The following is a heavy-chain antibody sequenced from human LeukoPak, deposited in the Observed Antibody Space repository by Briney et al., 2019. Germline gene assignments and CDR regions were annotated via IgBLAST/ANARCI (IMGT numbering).Heavy chain of an antibody. CDR1: GFTFSSYA. V-gene: IGHV3-30-3*01. CDR2: ISYDGSNK. Sequence: PGRSLRLPCAASGFTFSSYAMHWVRQAPGKGLEWVAVISYDGSNKYYADSVKGRFTISRDNSKNTLYLQMNSLRAEDTAVYYCARPRREQWLANRFDYWGQGTLVTVSS. D-gene: IGHD6-19*01. CDR3: ARPRREQWLANRFDY. J-gene: IGHJ4*02.